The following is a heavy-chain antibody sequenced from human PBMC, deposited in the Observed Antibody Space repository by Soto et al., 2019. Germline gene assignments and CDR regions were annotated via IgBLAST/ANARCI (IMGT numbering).Heavy chain of an antibody. J-gene: IGHJ4*02. CDR2: FDPEDGET. Sequence: ASLKVACKXSGYSLTELSMNWVRQAPGKGLEWMGGFDPEDGETIYAQKFQGRVTMTEDTSTDTAYMELSSLRSEDTAVYYCATGVRIAVAAFDYWGQGTLVCVSS. D-gene: IGHD6-19*01. CDR1: GYSLTELS. V-gene: IGHV1-24*01. CDR3: ATGVRIAVAAFDY.